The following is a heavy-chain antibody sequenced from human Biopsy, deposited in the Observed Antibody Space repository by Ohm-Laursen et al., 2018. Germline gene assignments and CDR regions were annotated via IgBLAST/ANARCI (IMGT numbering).Heavy chain of an antibody. D-gene: IGHD3-10*01. CDR1: GYTFTSYY. Sequence: ASVKVSCKVSGYTFTSYYMHWVRQAPGQGLEWMGWINPNSGVTNYAQRFQGRVTMTRDTSISTAYMELSRLRSDDTAVYYCARDPRYGYGSYFDYWGQGTLVAVSS. CDR2: INPNSGVT. V-gene: IGHV1-2*02. CDR3: ARDPRYGYGSYFDY. J-gene: IGHJ4*02.